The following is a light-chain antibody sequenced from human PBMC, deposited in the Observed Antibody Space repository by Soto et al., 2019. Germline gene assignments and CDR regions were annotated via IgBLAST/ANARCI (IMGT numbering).Light chain of an antibody. CDR2: GNS. Sequence: QSVLTQPPSVSGAPGQRVTISCTGRSSNIGAGYDVHWYQQLPGTAPKLFIYGNSNRPSGVPDRFSGSKSGTSASLAITGLQAEDEADYYCQSYDSSLSGPVVFGGGTKVTVL. J-gene: IGLJ2*01. V-gene: IGLV1-40*01. CDR1: SSNIGAGYD. CDR3: QSYDSSLSGPVV.